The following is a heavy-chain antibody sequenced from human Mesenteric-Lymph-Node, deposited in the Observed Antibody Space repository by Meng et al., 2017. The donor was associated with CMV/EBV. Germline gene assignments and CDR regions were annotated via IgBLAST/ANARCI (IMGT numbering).Heavy chain of an antibody. CDR3: ASTGGRMVRGVITKGPFDY. CDR1: GGSFSGYY. J-gene: IGHJ4*02. D-gene: IGHD3-10*01. Sequence: GSLRLSCAVYGGSFSGYYWSWIRQPPGKGLEWIGEINHSGSTNYNPSLKSRVTISVDTSKNQFSLKLSSVTAADTAVYYCASTGGRMVRGVITKGPFDYWGQGTLVTVSS. V-gene: IGHV4-34*01. CDR2: INHSGST.